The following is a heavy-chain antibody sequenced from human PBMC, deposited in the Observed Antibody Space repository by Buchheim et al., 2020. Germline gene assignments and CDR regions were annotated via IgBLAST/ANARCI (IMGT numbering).Heavy chain of an antibody. J-gene: IGHJ6*02. CDR2: INSDGSST. V-gene: IGHV3-74*01. CDR1: GFTFSSYW. Sequence: EVQLVESGGGSVQPGGSLRLSCAASGFTFSSYWMHWVRQAPGKGLVWVSRINSDGSSTSYADSVKGRFTISRDNAKNTLYLQMNSLRAEDTAVYYCARVESSDWNYFGGYYYCYYGMDVWGQGTT. CDR3: ARVESSDWNYFGGYYYCYYGMDV. D-gene: IGHD1-7*01.